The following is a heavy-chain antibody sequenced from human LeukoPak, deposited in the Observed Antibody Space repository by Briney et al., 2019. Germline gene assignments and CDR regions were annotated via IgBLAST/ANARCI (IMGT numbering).Heavy chain of an antibody. Sequence: GGSLRLSCAASGFMFASYAMNWVRQAPGKGLEWVSDISDSGGRTYYADSVKGRFTISRDNSKNMVYLQMDSLRAEDTAIYYCARDGARDMVTGINWYMDVWGKGTTVTVSS. J-gene: IGHJ6*03. V-gene: IGHV3-23*01. CDR2: ISDSGGRT. CDR3: ARDGARDMVTGINWYMDV. CDR1: GFMFASYA. D-gene: IGHD2-21*02.